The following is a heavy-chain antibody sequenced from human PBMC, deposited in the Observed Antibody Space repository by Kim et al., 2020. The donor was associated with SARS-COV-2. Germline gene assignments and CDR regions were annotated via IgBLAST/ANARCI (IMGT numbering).Heavy chain of an antibody. V-gene: IGHV3-7*03. Sequence: GGSLRLSCAASGFTFSSYWMSWVRQAPGKGLEWVANIKQDGRTKSYVDSVKGRFTISRDNAKNSLYLQMNSLRAEDTAVYYCARDGSSGYYSNFDYWGQGTLVTVSS. D-gene: IGHD3-22*01. CDR3: ARDGSSGYYSNFDY. J-gene: IGHJ4*02. CDR2: IKQDGRTK. CDR1: GFTFSSYW.